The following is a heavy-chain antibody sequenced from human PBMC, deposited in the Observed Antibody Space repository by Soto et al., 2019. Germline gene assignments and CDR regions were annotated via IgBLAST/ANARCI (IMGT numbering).Heavy chain of an antibody. Sequence: SETLSLTCTVSGGSISSGGYYWSWIRQHPGKGLEWIGYIYYSGSTYYNPSLKSRVTISVDTSKNQFSLKLSSVTAADTAVYYCAKGRRITMVRGVMGGQYYFDYWGQGTLVTVSS. CDR1: GGSISSGGYY. J-gene: IGHJ4*02. CDR3: AKGRRITMVRGVMGGQYYFDY. CDR2: IYYSGST. V-gene: IGHV4-31*03. D-gene: IGHD3-10*01.